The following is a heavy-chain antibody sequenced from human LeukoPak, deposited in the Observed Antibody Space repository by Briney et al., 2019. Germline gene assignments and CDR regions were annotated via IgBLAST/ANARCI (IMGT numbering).Heavy chain of an antibody. CDR1: GFTFSSYS. D-gene: IGHD6-19*01. V-gene: IGHV3-21*01. J-gene: IGHJ6*03. CDR3: ARDRLAVADIYYMDV. Sequence: GGSLRLSCAASGFTFSSYSMNWVRQAPGKGLEWVSSISSSSSYIYYADSVKGRFTISRDNAKNSLYLQMNSLRAEDTAVYYCARDRLAVADIYYMDVWGKGTTVTVSS. CDR2: ISSSSSYI.